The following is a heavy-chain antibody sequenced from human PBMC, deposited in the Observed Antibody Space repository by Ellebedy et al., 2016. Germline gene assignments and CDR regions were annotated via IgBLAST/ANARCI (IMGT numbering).Heavy chain of an antibody. D-gene: IGHD3-22*01. Sequence: GGSLRLSCAASGFTVSSNYMSWVRQAPGKGPDWVSLIYSGGSTYYADSVKGRFTISRDNSKNTLYLEMNSLRAEDTAVYYCAKDFSVGMIVVVTPRLLFDCWGQGTLVTVSS. J-gene: IGHJ4*02. CDR3: AKDFSVGMIVVVTPRLLFDC. CDR1: GFTVSSNY. V-gene: IGHV3-53*01. CDR2: IYSGGST.